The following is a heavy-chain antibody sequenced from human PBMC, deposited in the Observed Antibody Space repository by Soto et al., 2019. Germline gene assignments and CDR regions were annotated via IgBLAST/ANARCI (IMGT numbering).Heavy chain of an antibody. CDR2: IKQDGSEK. J-gene: IGHJ3*02. D-gene: IGHD3-16*01. CDR3: ARVKYVWGGRWWRGGFDI. CDR1: GFTFSSYW. V-gene: IGHV3-7*01. Sequence: PGGSLRLSCAASGFTFSSYWMSWVRQAPGKGLEWVANIKQDGSEKYYVDSVKGRFTISRDNAKNSLYLQMNSLRAEDTGVYYCARVKYVWGGRWWRGGFDIWGQGTMVTVSS.